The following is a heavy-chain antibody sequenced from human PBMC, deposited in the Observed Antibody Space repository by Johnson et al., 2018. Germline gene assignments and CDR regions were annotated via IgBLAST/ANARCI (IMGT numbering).Heavy chain of an antibody. J-gene: IGHJ3*02. CDR1: GGTFSSYA. CDR2: IIPIFGTA. D-gene: IGHD3-22*01. Sequence: QVQLVQSGAEVKKPGSSVKVSCKASGGTFSSYAISWVRQAPGQGLEWMGGIIPIFGTANYAQKFQGRVTITADESTSTAYMELSSLRTEDTAVDYCASANPTYYYDSSGYYNAFDIWGQGTMVTVSS. CDR3: ASANPTYYYDSSGYYNAFDI. V-gene: IGHV1-69*01.